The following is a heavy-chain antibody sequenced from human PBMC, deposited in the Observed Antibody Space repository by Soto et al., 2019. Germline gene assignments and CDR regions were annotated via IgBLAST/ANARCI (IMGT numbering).Heavy chain of an antibody. Sequence: GGSLRLSCAASGFTFSSYSMNWVRQAPGKGLEWVSSISSSSSYIYYADSVKGRFTISRDNAKNSLYLQMNSLRAEDTAVYYCAREKWDIAVVPAIDYWGQGTLVTVSS. CDR3: AREKWDIAVVPAIDY. CDR2: ISSSSSYI. V-gene: IGHV3-21*01. D-gene: IGHD2-2*01. J-gene: IGHJ4*02. CDR1: GFTFSSYS.